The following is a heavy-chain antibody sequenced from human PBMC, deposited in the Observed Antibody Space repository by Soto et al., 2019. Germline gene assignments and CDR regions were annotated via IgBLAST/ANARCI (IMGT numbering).Heavy chain of an antibody. Sequence: QVQLVQSGAEVKKPGASVKVSCKASGYTFTSYGISWVRQAPGQGLEWMGRISAYNGNTNYAQKLQGRVTMTTDTSTSTAYMEPRSLRSDDTAVHYCARDRGYNWNYGWFDPWGQGTLVTVSS. CDR1: GYTFTSYG. CDR2: ISAYNGNT. CDR3: ARDRGYNWNYGWFDP. V-gene: IGHV1-18*01. J-gene: IGHJ5*02. D-gene: IGHD1-7*01.